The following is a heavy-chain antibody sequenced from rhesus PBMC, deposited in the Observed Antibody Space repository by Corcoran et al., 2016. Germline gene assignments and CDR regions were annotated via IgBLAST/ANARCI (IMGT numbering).Heavy chain of an antibody. Sequence: QVQLQESGPGVVKPSETLSLTCAVSGGSISSGYDWSWIRQPPGKGLEWIGYIYGSRGRTNYNPSLKNRVTISKDASKNQFSLKLSSVTAADTAVYYCARGTYYYDSGYSDYWGQGVLVTVSS. CDR1: GGSISSGYD. V-gene: IGHV4-76*01. D-gene: IGHD3-28*01. CDR2: IYGSRGRT. J-gene: IGHJ4*01. CDR3: ARGTYYYDSGYSDY.